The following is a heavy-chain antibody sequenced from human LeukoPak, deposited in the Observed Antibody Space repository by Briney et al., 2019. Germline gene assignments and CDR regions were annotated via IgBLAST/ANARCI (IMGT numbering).Heavy chain of an antibody. V-gene: IGHV5-51*01. Sequence: NRGESLKISCKGSGYSLTSYWIGWVRQMPGKGLEWMGIIYPGDSDTRYSPSFQGQVTISADNSISTAYLQWSSLKASDTAMYYCARERYDFWSGYYPSYFDYWGQGTLVTVSS. D-gene: IGHD3-3*01. CDR2: IYPGDSDT. J-gene: IGHJ4*02. CDR1: GYSLTSYW. CDR3: ARERYDFWSGYYPSYFDY.